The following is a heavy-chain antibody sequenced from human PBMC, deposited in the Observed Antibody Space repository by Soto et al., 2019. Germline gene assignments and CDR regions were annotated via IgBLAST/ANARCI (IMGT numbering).Heavy chain of an antibody. CDR2: IKQDGSEK. D-gene: IGHD3-10*01. CDR3: ARSIRKEGFGELLAPYYYYGMDV. Sequence: EVQLVESGGGLVQPGGSLRLSCAASGFTFSSYWMSWVRQAPGKGLEWVANIKQDGSEKYYVDSVKGRFTISRDNAKNSLDRQRNSLRAEDTAVYYCARSIRKEGFGELLAPYYYYGMDVWGQGTTVTVSS. CDR1: GFTFSSYW. J-gene: IGHJ6*02. V-gene: IGHV3-7*05.